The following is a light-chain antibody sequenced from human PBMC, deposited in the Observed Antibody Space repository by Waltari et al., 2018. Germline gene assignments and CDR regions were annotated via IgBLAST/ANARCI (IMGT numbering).Light chain of an antibody. CDR1: SSNIGAGYD. CDR3: QSYDSKLSGSV. Sequence: QSVLTQPPSVSGAPGQRVTISCTGSSSNIGAGYDVHWYQHLPGTAPKLPIYRNSKRPSGVPDRFSGSKSGTSASLAITGLQAEDEADYYCQSYDSKLSGSVFGGGTKLTVL. CDR2: RNS. J-gene: IGLJ3*02. V-gene: IGLV1-40*01.